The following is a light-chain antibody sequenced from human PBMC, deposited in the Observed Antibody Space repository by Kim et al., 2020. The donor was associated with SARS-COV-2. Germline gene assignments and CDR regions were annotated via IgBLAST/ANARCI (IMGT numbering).Light chain of an antibody. CDR3: QQYKSWPLT. CDR2: DAS. J-gene: IGKJ4*01. V-gene: IGKV3-15*01. Sequence: SVSPAERVTLSCRASQSVMTNVAWYQQKPGQAPRLLIYDASTRATGIPVRFSGTGSGTEFSLTISSLQSEDCAVYYCQQYKSWPLTFGGGTKLEI. CDR1: QSVMTN.